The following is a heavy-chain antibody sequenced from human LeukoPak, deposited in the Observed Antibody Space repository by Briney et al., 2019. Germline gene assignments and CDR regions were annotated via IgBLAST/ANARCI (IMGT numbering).Heavy chain of an antibody. CDR2: LYYRGST. Sequence: SETLSLTCTVSGGSISSSSYYWGWIRQPPGKGLEWLGSLYYRGSTHYDPSLRSRVTISVDTSKNQFSLKLSSVTAADTAVYYCARDEMGGLFDYWGQGTLVTVSS. CDR1: GGSISSSSYY. D-gene: IGHD5-24*01. V-gene: IGHV4-39*07. J-gene: IGHJ4*02. CDR3: ARDEMGGLFDY.